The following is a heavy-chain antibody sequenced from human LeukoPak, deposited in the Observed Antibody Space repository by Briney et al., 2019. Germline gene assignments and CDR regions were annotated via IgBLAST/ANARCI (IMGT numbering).Heavy chain of an antibody. Sequence: GGSLRLSCAASGFTFCDYAMSWVRQAPGKGLEWVGFIRTEAYDGATDYGASVKGRFTISRDDSKNIAYLQMNSLNTEDTAVYYCTRTFGYYYFYMDVWGKGTTVTVSS. V-gene: IGHV3-49*04. CDR3: TRTFGYYYFYMDV. CDR2: IRTEAYDGAT. CDR1: GFTFCDYA. J-gene: IGHJ6*03. D-gene: IGHD3-16*01.